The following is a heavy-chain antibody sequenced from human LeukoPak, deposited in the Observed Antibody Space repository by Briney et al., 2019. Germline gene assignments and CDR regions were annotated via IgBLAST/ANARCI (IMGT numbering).Heavy chain of an antibody. D-gene: IGHD6-19*01. CDR3: ARHQWHYYYYMGV. CDR2: IYYSGDT. CDR1: GGSISSSSYY. J-gene: IGHJ6*03. Sequence: PSETLSLTCTVSGGSISSSSYYWGWICQPPGKGLEWIGSIYYSGDTYYNPSLKSRRVTISVDTSKNQFSLRLSSVTAADTAVYYCARHQWHYYYYMGVWGKGSTVTVSS. V-gene: IGHV4-39*01.